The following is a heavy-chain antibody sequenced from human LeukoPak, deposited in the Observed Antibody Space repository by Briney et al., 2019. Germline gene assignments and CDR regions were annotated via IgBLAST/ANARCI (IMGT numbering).Heavy chain of an antibody. V-gene: IGHV4-4*07. Sequence: SETLSLACTVSGDSISNYYWSWIRQPAGKGLEWIGRIYNSGSTKYNPSLKSRVTISVDKSKNQFSLKPSSVTAADTAMYYCARDSCRSTSCYNNWFDPWGQGTLVTVSS. D-gene: IGHD2-2*02. J-gene: IGHJ5*02. CDR1: GDSISNYY. CDR2: IYNSGST. CDR3: ARDSCRSTSCYNNWFDP.